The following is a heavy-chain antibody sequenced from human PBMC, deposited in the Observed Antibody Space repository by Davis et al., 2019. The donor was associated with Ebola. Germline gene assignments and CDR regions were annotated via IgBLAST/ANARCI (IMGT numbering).Heavy chain of an antibody. CDR2: ISGSGGST. CDR3: ARDSRGGWYLDYYYGMDV. J-gene: IGHJ6*02. D-gene: IGHD6-19*01. V-gene: IGHV3-23*01. Sequence: PGGSLRLSCAASGFTFSSYAMSWVRQAPGKGLEWVSAISGSGGSTYYADSVKGRFTISRDNSKNTLYLQMNSLRAEDTAVYYCARDSRGGWYLDYYYGMDVWGQGTTVTVSS. CDR1: GFTFSSYA.